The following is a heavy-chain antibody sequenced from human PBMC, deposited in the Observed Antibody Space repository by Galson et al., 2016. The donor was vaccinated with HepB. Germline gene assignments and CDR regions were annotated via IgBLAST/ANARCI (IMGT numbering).Heavy chain of an antibody. CDR1: GYTFSNYG. J-gene: IGHJ6*02. Sequence: SVKVSCKASGYTFSNYGISWVRQAPGQGLEWMGWISAHNGNTNYAQNLQGRATMTTDSSTSTAYMELRSLRSDDTAVYYCAREGYHDRSAYTRFYRALYNDYGMDVWGQGTTVTVSS. CDR3: AREGYHDRSAYTRFYRALYNDYGMDV. V-gene: IGHV1-18*01. D-gene: IGHD3-22*01. CDR2: ISAHNGNT.